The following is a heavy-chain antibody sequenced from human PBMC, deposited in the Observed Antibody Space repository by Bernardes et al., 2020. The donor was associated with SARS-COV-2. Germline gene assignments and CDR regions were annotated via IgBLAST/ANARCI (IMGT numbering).Heavy chain of an antibody. CDR2: IGDDGSIK. CDR1: GFRFRNHA. J-gene: IGHJ6*02. V-gene: IGHV3-30*02. Sequence: GGSLRLSCAASGFRFRNHAMHWVRQAPGKGLEWVASIGDDGSIKFYADSVKGRFTISRDNSRNTLSLQMNSLRVEDTAIYYCAREDYGDHEFSYYYFYGLDIWGQGTAVTVSS. D-gene: IGHD4-17*01. CDR3: AREDYGDHEFSYYYFYGLDI.